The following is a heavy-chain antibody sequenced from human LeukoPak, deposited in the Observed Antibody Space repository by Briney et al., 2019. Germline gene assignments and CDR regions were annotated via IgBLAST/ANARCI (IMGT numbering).Heavy chain of an antibody. CDR2: IKSHDIGGTI. J-gene: IGHJ4*02. CDR1: GFTFTNAW. CDR3: TTVAPFCGAECYSGY. D-gene: IGHD2-21*01. V-gene: IGHV3-15*01. Sequence: PGGSLRLSFAAPGFTFTNAWMNSGRQAPGKGLEWVARIKSHDIGGTIDYAAPVEGRFTISRDDSQDTVYLQMNSLKMEDSAVYYCTTVAPFCGAECYSGYWGQGTLVTVSS.